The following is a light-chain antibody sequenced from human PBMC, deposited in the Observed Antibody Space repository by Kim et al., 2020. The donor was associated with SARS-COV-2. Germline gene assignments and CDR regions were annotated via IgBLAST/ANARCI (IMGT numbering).Light chain of an antibody. Sequence: PGERATLSCSARQTVSSNDLSWYQQKPGQAPRLLIYGEASRATGIPDRFSGSGSATDFSLPISRLEHEDFAMYYCHQFGSSSGWTFGQGTKVDIK. CDR2: GEA. CDR1: QTVSSND. J-gene: IGKJ1*01. V-gene: IGKV3-20*01. CDR3: HQFGSSSGWT.